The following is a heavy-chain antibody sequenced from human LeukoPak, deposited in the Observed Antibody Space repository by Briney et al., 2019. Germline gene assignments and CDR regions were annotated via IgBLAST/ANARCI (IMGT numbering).Heavy chain of an antibody. D-gene: IGHD3-3*01. Sequence: PSETLSLTCAVYGGSFSGYYWSWIRQPPGKGLEWIGEINHSGSTNYNPSLKSRVTISVDTSKNQFSLKLSSVTAADTAVYYCARDVPVRTFGVVTARAYNWFDPWGQGTLVTVSS. CDR3: ARDVPVRTFGVVTARAYNWFDP. J-gene: IGHJ5*02. CDR2: INHSGST. CDR1: GGSFSGYY. V-gene: IGHV4-34*01.